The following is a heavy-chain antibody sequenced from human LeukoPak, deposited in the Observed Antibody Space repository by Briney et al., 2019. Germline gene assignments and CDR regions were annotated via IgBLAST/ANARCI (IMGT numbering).Heavy chain of an antibody. D-gene: IGHD3-3*01. J-gene: IGHJ4*02. V-gene: IGHV3-9*01. CDR2: ISWNSGSI. Sequence: PGRSLRLSCAASGFTFDDYAMHWVRQAPEKGLEWVSGISWNSGSISYADSVKGRFTISRDNAKNSLYLQMNSLRAEDTALYYCAKDISTIFGVVTTFDYWGQGTLVTVSS. CDR1: GFTFDDYA. CDR3: AKDISTIFGVVTTFDY.